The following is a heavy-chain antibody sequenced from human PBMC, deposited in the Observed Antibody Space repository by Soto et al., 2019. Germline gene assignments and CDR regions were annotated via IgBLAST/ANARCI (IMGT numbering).Heavy chain of an antibody. J-gene: IGHJ6*02. Sequence: QVQLVQSGAEVKKPGSSVNVSCKASGYTFTAYYMNWVRQAPGQGLEWMGWILPHSGGTSYAQKFQGRVTMTRDTSVRTAYMELSRLRSDDTAVYHCARDREMFTSSGWMDVWGQGTTVTVSS. D-gene: IGHD3-10*02. V-gene: IGHV1-2*02. CDR3: ARDREMFTSSGWMDV. CDR1: GYTFTAYY. CDR2: ILPHSGGT.